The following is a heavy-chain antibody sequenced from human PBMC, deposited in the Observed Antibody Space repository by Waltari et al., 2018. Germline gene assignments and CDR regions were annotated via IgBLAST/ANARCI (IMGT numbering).Heavy chain of an antibody. D-gene: IGHD4-17*01. CDR1: GGSISSHY. J-gene: IGHJ4*02. CDR2: IYYSVST. V-gene: IGHV4-59*11. Sequence: QVQLQESGPGLVKPSETLSLTCTVSGGSISSHYWSWLRQPPGKGLEWIGYIYYSVSTNYNPSLKSRVTISVDTSKNQFSLKLSSGNSADTAVYYCATLGTTVDYWGQGTLVTVSS. CDR3: ATLGTTVDY.